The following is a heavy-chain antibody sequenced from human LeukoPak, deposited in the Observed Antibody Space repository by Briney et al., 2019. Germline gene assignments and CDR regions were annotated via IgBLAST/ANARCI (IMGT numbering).Heavy chain of an antibody. CDR2: IIPIFGTA. CDR1: GGTFSSYA. V-gene: IGHV1-69*05. D-gene: IGHD5-12*01. Sequence: ASVKVSCKASGGTFSSYAISWVRQAPGQGLEWMGGIIPIFGTANYAQKFQGRVTITTDESTSTAYMELSSLRSEDTAMYYCTSSRGYDVGGYFDYWGQGTLVTVSS. J-gene: IGHJ4*02. CDR3: TSSRGYDVGGYFDY.